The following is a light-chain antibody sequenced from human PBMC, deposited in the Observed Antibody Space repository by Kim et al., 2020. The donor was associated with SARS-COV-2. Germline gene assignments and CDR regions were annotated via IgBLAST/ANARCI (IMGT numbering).Light chain of an antibody. J-gene: IGLJ2*01. V-gene: IGLV3-19*01. CDR2: GKN. CDR1: SLRSYY. CDR3: NSRDSSGNHLEVV. Sequence: SSELTQDPAVSVALGQTVRITCQGDSLRSYYASWXQQKPGQAPVLVIYGKNNRPSGIPDRFSGSSSGNTASLTITGAQAEDEADYYCNSRDSSGNHLEVV.